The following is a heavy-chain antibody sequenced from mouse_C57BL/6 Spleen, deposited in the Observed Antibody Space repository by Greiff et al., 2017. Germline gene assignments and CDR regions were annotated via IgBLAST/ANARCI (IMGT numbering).Heavy chain of an antibody. D-gene: IGHD1-1*01. V-gene: IGHV2-5*01. J-gene: IGHJ4*01. CDR2: IWRGGST. CDR3: AKENYGRDYAMDY. Sequence: VMLVESGPGLVQPSQSLSITCTVSGFSLTSYGVHWVRQSPGKGLEWLGVIWRGGSTDYNAAFMSRLSITKDNSKIQVFFKMNSLQADDTAIYYCAKENYGRDYAMDYWGQGTSVTVSS. CDR1: GFSLTSYG.